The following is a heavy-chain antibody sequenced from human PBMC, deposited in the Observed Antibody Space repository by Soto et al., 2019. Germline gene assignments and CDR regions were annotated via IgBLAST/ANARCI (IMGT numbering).Heavy chain of an antibody. V-gene: IGHV1-2*04. CDR2: INPNSGGT. CDR1: GYTFTGYY. Sequence: ASVKVSCKASGYTFTGYYMHWVRQAPGQGLEWMGWINPNSGGTNYAQKFQGWVTMTRDTSISTAYMELSRLRSDDTAVYYCARAPYSSSSYGDYYYYGMDVWGQGTTVTVSS. D-gene: IGHD6-13*01. CDR3: ARAPYSSSSYGDYYYYGMDV. J-gene: IGHJ6*02.